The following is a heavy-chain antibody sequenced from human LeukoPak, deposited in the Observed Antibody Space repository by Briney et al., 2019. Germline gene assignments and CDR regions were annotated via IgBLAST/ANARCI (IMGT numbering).Heavy chain of an antibody. CDR2: ISSSSSYI. V-gene: IGHV3-21*01. J-gene: IGHJ4*02. CDR3: ARSRLPIYGNRMSGVDY. Sequence: GGSLRLSCAASGFTFSSYSMNWVRQAPGKGLEWVSSISSSSSYIYYADSVKGRFTISRDNAKNSLYLQMNSLRAEDTAMYYCARSRLPIYGNRMSGVDYWGQGTLVTVSS. D-gene: IGHD3-3*01. CDR1: GFTFSSYS.